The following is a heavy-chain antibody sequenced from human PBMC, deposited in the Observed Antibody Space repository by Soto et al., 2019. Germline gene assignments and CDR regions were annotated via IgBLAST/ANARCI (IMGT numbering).Heavy chain of an antibody. Sequence: PGGSLRPSCLGTGFSFSGYFSHWSRQPPGKGLEWVAVVSFDGNNKYYANSVKDRFTVSRDNSKNTMYVQMNSLKPEDTAVYYCARDRRFGNGYSLGFDYWGQGTLVTVSS. CDR3: ARDRRFGNGYSLGFDY. J-gene: IGHJ4*02. CDR1: GFSFSGYF. D-gene: IGHD5-18*01. V-gene: IGHV3-30-3*01. CDR2: VSFDGNNK.